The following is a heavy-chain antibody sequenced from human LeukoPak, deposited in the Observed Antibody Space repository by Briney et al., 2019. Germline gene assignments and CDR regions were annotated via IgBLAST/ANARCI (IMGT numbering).Heavy chain of an antibody. CDR3: ATNLAGEYYFDY. J-gene: IGHJ4*02. D-gene: IGHD3-10*01. V-gene: IGHV1-24*01. CDR1: GYTLTELS. Sequence: ASVKVSCKVSGYTLTELSMHWVRQAPGKGLEWMGGFDPEDGETIYAQKFQGRVTMTEDTSTDTAYMELSSLRSEDTAVYYCATNLAGEYYFDYWGQGTLVTVSS. CDR2: FDPEDGET.